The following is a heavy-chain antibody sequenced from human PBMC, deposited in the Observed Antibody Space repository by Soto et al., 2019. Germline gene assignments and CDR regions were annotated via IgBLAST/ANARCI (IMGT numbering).Heavy chain of an antibody. D-gene: IGHD3-22*01. J-gene: IGHJ3*02. CDR3: ASVEGYYYDSSGNRDSFDI. CDR2: IYPADSDT. Sequence: GESLTLSCKVSGYSFPSYWIGWVRQMPGKGLEWMGIIYPADSDTRYSPSFQGQVTISADKSISSAYLQWSSLKASDTAMYYCASVEGYYYDSSGNRDSFDIWGQGTMVTVS. V-gene: IGHV5-51*01. CDR1: GYSFPSYW.